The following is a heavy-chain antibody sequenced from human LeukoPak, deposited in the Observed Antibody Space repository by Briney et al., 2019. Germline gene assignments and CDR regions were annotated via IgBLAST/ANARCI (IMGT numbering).Heavy chain of an antibody. J-gene: IGHJ5*02. D-gene: IGHD4-23*01. CDR3: ARDRGGNTYWFDP. V-gene: IGHV1-46*01. CDR1: GYTFTSHY. Sequence: GASVKVSCKASGYTFTSHYIHWVRQAPGQGLEWMGIINPSGGSTSYAQMFQGRVTMTRDTSTSTVYMELSSLRSEDTAVDYWARDRGGNTYWFDPWGQGTLVTVSS. CDR2: INPSGGST.